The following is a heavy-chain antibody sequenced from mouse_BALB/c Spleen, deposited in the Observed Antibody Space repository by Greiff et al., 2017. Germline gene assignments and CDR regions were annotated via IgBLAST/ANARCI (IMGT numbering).Heavy chain of an antibody. J-gene: IGHJ2*01. V-gene: IGHV3-6*02. Sequence: VQLKESGPGLVKPSQSLSLTCSVTGYSITSGYYWNWIRQFPGNKLEWMGYISYDGSNNYNPSLKNRISITRDTSKNQFFLKLNSVTTEDTATYYCARGGTTVVAFDYWGQGTTLTVSS. D-gene: IGHD1-1*01. CDR3: ARGGTTVVAFDY. CDR2: ISYDGSN. CDR1: GYSITSGYY.